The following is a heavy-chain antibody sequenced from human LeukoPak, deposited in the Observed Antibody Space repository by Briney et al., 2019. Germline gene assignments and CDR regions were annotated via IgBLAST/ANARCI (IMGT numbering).Heavy chain of an antibody. CDR3: ARSNRDAFDM. V-gene: IGHV3-48*03. CDR1: GFTFSSYE. D-gene: IGHD2/OR15-2a*01. CDR2: ISSSDTTK. Sequence: PGGSLRLSCAASGFTFSSYEMNWVRQGPGKGLEWVSYISSSDTTKYYADSVKGRFTLSRDNAKKSLSLQMNSLRAEDTATYYCARSNRDAFDMWGQGTVVTVSS. J-gene: IGHJ3*02.